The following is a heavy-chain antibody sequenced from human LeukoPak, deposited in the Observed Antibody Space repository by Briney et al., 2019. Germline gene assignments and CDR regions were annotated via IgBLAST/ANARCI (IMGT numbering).Heavy chain of an antibody. CDR2: ISHTGDI. V-gene: IGHV3-48*03. D-gene: IGHD3-22*01. J-gene: IGHJ5*01. Sequence: GGSLRLSCAVSGFIFSNFEMNWVRHAPGKGLEWVSHISHTGDIKYADSVKGRFTISSDNSKNSQYLQMTSLRAEDTAVYYCARSSGSYRPFDSWGQGILVTVSS. CDR1: GFIFSNFE. CDR3: ARSSGSYRPFDS.